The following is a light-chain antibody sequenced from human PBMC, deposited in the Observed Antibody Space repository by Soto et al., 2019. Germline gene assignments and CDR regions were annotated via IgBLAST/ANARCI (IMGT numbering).Light chain of an antibody. J-gene: IGKJ1*01. V-gene: IGKV3-20*01. Sequence: EIVLTPSPGTLSLSPGERATLSCRASQSVSSSYLAWYQQKPGQAPRLLIYGASSRATGIPDRFSGSGSGTDFTPNISRLEPEDFAVYYCQQYGSSQWTFGQGTKV. CDR3: QQYGSSQWT. CDR2: GAS. CDR1: QSVSSSY.